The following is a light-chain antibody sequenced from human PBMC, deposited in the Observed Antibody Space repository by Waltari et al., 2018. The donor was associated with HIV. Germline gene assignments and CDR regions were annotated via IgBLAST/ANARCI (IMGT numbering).Light chain of an antibody. CDR3: AAWDDNVV. J-gene: IGLJ2*01. CDR2: RNN. V-gene: IGLV1-47*01. CDR1: SSNIGSNY. Sequence: QSVLTQPPSASGTPGQRVTISCSGSSSNIGSNYVYWYQQLPGTAPKLLIYRNNQRPSGVPDRFSGSKSGTSASLAISGLRSEDEADYYCAAWDDNVVFGGGTKLTVL.